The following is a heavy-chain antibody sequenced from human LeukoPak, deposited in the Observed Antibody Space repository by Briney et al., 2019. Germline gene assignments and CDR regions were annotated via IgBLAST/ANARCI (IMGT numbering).Heavy chain of an antibody. V-gene: IGHV4-39*01. D-gene: IGHD3/OR15-3a*01. CDR1: GGSITSSSYY. Sequence: SETLSLTCTVSGGSITSSSYYWGWIRQPPGKGLEWIGSVYYSGSTYYNPSLKSRVTMSVDTSKNQFSLKLSSVTAADTAVYYCARQTGSGLFILPGGQGTLVTVSS. CDR2: VYYSGST. CDR3: ARQTGSGLFILP. J-gene: IGHJ4*02.